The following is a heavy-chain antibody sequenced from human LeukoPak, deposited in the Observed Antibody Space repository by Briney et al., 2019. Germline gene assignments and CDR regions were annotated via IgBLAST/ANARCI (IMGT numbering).Heavy chain of an antibody. CDR1: GGSISSSNW. CDR2: IYHSGST. J-gene: IGHJ4*02. CDR3: ARYYDSSGPFDY. V-gene: IGHV4-4*02. D-gene: IGHD3-22*01. Sequence: PSGTLSLTCAVSGGSISSSNWWSWVRPPPGKGLEWIGEIYHSGSTNYNPSLKSRVTMSVDTSKNQFSLKLSSVTAADTAVYYCARYYDSSGPFDYWGQGTLVTVSS.